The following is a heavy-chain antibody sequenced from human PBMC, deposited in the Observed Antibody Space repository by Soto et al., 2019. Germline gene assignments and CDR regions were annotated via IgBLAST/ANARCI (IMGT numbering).Heavy chain of an antibody. D-gene: IGHD5-12*01. Sequence: GGSLRLSYAASGFTFIIYAMHWVRQAPGKGLEWVAVISYDGSNKYYADSVKGRFTISRDNSKNTLYLQMNSLRAEDTAVYYCARDRVDRRGYSGYDWNYYYYGMDVWGQGTTVTVSS. V-gene: IGHV3-30-3*01. CDR1: GFTFIIYA. CDR3: ARDRVDRRGYSGYDWNYYYYGMDV. CDR2: ISYDGSNK. J-gene: IGHJ6*02.